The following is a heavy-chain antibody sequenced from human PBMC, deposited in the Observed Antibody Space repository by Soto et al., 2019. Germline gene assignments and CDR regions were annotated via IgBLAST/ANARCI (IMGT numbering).Heavy chain of an antibody. CDR2: ISYDGSNK. J-gene: IGHJ4*02. Sequence: PGGSLRLSCAASGFTFSSYAMHWVRQAPGKGLEWVAVISYDGSNKYYADSVKGRFTISRDNSKNTLFLQMNSLRAEDTAVYYCASSINWGQGTLVTVSS. V-gene: IGHV3-30-3*01. CDR1: GFTFSSYA. CDR3: ASSIN.